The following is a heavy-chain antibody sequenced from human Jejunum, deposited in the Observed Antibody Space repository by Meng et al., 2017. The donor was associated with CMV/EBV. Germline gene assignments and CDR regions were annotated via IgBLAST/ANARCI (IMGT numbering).Heavy chain of an antibody. CDR2: MYFSGIA. V-gene: IGHV4-39*07. CDR1: VDPIWSGSPS. Sequence: GPDTVNPAGTLSLPSPAAVDPIWSGSPSWAWFRQPPGKRLEWIGSMYFSGIADYNPSLKSRVTISLHATQKQFSLRLTSVTAADSAVYYCARADGSRYFDLWGQGTLVTVSS. CDR3: ARADGSRYFDL. J-gene: IGHJ4*02. D-gene: IGHD1-1*01.